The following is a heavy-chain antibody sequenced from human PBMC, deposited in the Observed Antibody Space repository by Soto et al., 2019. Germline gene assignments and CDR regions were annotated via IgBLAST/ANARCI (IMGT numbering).Heavy chain of an antibody. CDR1: GGSISSGGYY. CDR2: IYYSGST. J-gene: IGHJ5*02. D-gene: IGHD3-10*01. CDR3: ASYYGSGSNNWFDP. V-gene: IGHV4-31*03. Sequence: SETLSLTCTVSGGSISSGGYYWSWIRQHPGKGLEWIGYIYYSGSTYYNPSLKSRVTISVDTSKNQFSLKLSSVTAADTAVYYCASYYGSGSNNWFDPWGQGTLVTVSS.